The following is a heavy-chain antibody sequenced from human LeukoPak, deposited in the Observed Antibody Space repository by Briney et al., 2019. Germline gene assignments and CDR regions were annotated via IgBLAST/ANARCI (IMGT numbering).Heavy chain of an antibody. CDR1: GFTFSSYS. J-gene: IGHJ5*02. V-gene: IGHV3-21*01. CDR2: ISSSSSYI. CDR3: ARGGDIVARDFDP. D-gene: IGHD5-12*01. Sequence: PGGSLRLSCAASGFTFSSYSMNWVRQAPGKGLEWVSSISSSSSYIYYADSVKGRFTISRDNAKNSLYLQMNSLRAEDTAVYYCARGGDIVARDFDPWGQRTLVTVSS.